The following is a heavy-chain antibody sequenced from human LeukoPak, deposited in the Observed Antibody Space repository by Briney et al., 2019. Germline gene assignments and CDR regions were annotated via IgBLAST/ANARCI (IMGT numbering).Heavy chain of an antibody. CDR2: IYDRGPA. CDR1: GYAIISGGFS. V-gene: IGHV4-30-2*01. J-gene: IGHJ5*02. Sequence: SETLSLTCTVSGYAIISGGFSWNWIRQPPGKGLEWIRCIYDRGPAHYNPSLKSRFTISVDRPKNQFFLNVTPLTAADTAVYYCARSRQASGLFSSWGQGTLVVVSS. D-gene: IGHD3-10*01. CDR3: ARSRQASGLFSS.